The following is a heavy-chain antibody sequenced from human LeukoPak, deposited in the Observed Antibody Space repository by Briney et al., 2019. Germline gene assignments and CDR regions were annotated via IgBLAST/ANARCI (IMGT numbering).Heavy chain of an antibody. CDR2: IWYDGSNK. D-gene: IGHD4-23*01. CDR3: ARDFDGGNAFDY. Sequence: GGSLRLSCAARGFIFRSNGIHLVRQATGKKKKWVAVIWYDGSNKYYGDSVKGRFTISRDNSKNTLYMQMNSLRAEDTAMYYCARDFDGGNAFDYWGQGTLVSVSS. J-gene: IGHJ4*02. CDR1: GFIFRSNG. V-gene: IGHV3-33*01.